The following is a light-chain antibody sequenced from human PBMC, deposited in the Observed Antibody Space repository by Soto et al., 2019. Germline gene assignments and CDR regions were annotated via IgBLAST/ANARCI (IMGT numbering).Light chain of an antibody. CDR3: SSYTSSSTLEV. J-gene: IGLJ2*01. CDR1: SSDVGGYNY. V-gene: IGLV2-14*01. Sequence: QSALTQPASVSGSPGQSIPISCTGTSSDVGGYNYVSWYQQHPGKAPKLMIYDVSNRPSGVSNRFAGSKSGNTASLTISGLQAEDEDDYYCSSYTSSSTLEVFGGGTKLTVL. CDR2: DVS.